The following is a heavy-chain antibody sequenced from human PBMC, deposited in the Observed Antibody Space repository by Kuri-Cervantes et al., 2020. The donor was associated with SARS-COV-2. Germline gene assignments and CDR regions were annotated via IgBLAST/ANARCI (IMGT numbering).Heavy chain of an antibody. CDR1: GFTFSTYA. V-gene: IGHV3-23*01. J-gene: IGHJ4*02. D-gene: IGHD4-17*01. CDR3: AKVSDSMTTVTTLGV. CDR2: ISRSGT. Sequence: GGSLRLSCAASGFTFSTYAMSWVRQAPGKGLEWASAISRSGTYYADSVKGRFTISRDNSKNTLYLQMNSLRAEDTAVYYCAKVSDSMTTVTTLGVWGQGTLVTVSS.